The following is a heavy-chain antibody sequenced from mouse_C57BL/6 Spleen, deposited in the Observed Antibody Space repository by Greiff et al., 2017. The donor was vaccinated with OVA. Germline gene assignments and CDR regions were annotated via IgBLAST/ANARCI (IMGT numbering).Heavy chain of an antibody. CDR3: ARNRGDSSGYFDY. J-gene: IGHJ2*01. Sequence: QVQLQQSGPGLVQPSQSLSITCTVSGFSLTSYGVHWVRQSPGKGLEWLGVIWSGGSTDYNAAFISRLSISKDNSKSQVFFKMNSLQADDTAIYCCARNRGDSSGYFDYWGQGTTLTVSS. CDR1: GFSLTSYG. CDR2: IWSGGST. D-gene: IGHD3-2*02. V-gene: IGHV2-2*01.